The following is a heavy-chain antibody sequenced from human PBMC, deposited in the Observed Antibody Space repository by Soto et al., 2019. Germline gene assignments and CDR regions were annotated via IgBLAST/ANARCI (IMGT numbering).Heavy chain of an antibody. CDR1: GGSFSGYY. J-gene: IGHJ4*02. CDR2: INHSGST. CDR3: ARAEKYLDY. V-gene: IGHV4-34*01. Sequence: SETLSLTCAVYGGSFSGYYWSWIRQPPGKGLEWIGEINHSGSTNYNPSLKSRVTISVDTSKNQFSLKLSSVTAADTAVYYCARAEKYLDYWGQGTLVTVSS.